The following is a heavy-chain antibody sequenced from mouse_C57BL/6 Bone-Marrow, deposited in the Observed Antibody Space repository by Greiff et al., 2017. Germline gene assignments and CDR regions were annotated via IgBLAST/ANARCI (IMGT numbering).Heavy chain of an antibody. J-gene: IGHJ1*03. CDR2: INPNNGGT. D-gene: IGHD1-1*01. V-gene: IGHV1-22*01. Sequence: VQLKQSGPELVKPGASVKMSCKASGYTFTDYNMHWVKQSHGKSLEWIGYINPNNGGTSYNQKFKGKATLTVNKTSSTAYMELRSLTSEDSAVYYCARSLYGSSWYFDVWGTGTTVTVSS. CDR3: ARSLYGSSWYFDV. CDR1: GYTFTDYN.